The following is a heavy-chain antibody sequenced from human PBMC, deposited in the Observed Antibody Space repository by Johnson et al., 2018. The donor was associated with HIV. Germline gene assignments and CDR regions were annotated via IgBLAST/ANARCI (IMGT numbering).Heavy chain of an antibody. V-gene: IGHV3-23*04. J-gene: IGHJ3*02. CDR2: IGTAGDT. D-gene: IGHD3-10*01. CDR3: ARGTIIMFRGVIGFDI. Sequence: VLLVESGGGLVQPGGSLRLSCAASGFTFSSYAMSWVRQAPGKGLEWVSAIGTAGDTYYPGSVKGRFTISRDNSKNTLYLQMNSLRAEDTAMYYCARGTIIMFRGVIGFDIWGQGTMVTVSS. CDR1: GFTFSSYA.